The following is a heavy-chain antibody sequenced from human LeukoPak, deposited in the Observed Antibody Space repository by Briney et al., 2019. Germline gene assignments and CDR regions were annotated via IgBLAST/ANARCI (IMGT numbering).Heavy chain of an antibody. J-gene: IGHJ2*01. V-gene: IGHV4-59*08. CDR3: ARHSGWGSYLGNWYFDL. CDR1: GFTFSSYA. D-gene: IGHD3-10*01. Sequence: GSLRLSCAASGFTFSSYAMSWIRQPPGKGLEWIGYIYYSGSTNYNPSLKSRVTISVDTSKNQFSLKLSSVTAADTAVYYCARHSGWGSYLGNWYFDLWGRGTLVTVSS. CDR2: IYYSGST.